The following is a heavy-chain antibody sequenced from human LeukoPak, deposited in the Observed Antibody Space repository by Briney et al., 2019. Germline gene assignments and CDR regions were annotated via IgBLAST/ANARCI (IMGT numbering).Heavy chain of an antibody. CDR3: ARGRSAYDYVWGSYRTYNWLDP. D-gene: IGHD3-16*02. Sequence: SSETLSLTCTVSGGSISSSSYYWGWIRQPPGKGLEWIGSIYYSGSTYYNPSLKSRVTISVDTSKNQFSLKLSSVTAADTAVYYCARGRSAYDYVWGSYRTYNWLDPWGQGTLVTVSS. CDR2: IYYSGST. V-gene: IGHV4-39*07. J-gene: IGHJ5*02. CDR1: GGSISSSSYY.